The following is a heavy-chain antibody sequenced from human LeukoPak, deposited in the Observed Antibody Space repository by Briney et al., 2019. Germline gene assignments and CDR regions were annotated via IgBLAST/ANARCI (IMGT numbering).Heavy chain of an antibody. D-gene: IGHD3-10*01. CDR1: GGSISSSSYY. Sequence: SETLSLTCTVSGGSISSSSYYWGWIRQPPGKGLEWIGSIYYSGRTYYNPSLKSRVTISVDTSKNQFSLKLSSVTAADTAVFYCARGYYFGSGRGYYFDYWGQGTLVTVSS. J-gene: IGHJ4*02. CDR3: ARGYYFGSGRGYYFDY. V-gene: IGHV4-39*07. CDR2: IYYSGRT.